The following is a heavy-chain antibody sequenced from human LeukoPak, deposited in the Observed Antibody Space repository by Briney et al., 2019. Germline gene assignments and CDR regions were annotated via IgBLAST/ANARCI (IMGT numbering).Heavy chain of an antibody. CDR1: GFTFSNYW. J-gene: IGHJ4*02. Sequence: GGSLRLSCAASGFTFSNYWMSWVRQAPGKGLEWVANIKQDGSEKSYVGSVKGRFTISRDNAKNSLYLQMNSLSAEDTAVYYCAREAYRGKGTLVTVSS. CDR2: IKQDGSEK. V-gene: IGHV3-7*01. CDR3: AREAY.